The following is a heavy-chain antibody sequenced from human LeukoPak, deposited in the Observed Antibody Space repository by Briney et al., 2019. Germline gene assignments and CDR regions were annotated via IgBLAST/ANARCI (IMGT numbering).Heavy chain of an antibody. V-gene: IGHV4-38-2*01. D-gene: IGHD2-15*01. CDR3: ARPRYCSGATCSSPELFDY. Sequence: SETLSLTCAVSGYSISTGYHWGWIRQSPGTGLDWIGSIYHSGNTYYNPSLKSQVTISVDTSMNHFSLKVTSLTAADTDVYYCARPRYCSGATCSSPELFDYWGQGTLVTVSS. CDR2: IYHSGNT. J-gene: IGHJ4*02. CDR1: GYSISTGYH.